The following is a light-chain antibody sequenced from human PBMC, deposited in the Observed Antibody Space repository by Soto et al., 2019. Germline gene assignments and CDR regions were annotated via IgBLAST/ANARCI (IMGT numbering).Light chain of an antibody. Sequence: ALTQPPSASGSPGQSVTISCIGTSSDVGGYNYVSWYQQHPGKAPKLMIYEVSKRPSGVPDRFSGSKSGNTASLTVSGLQAEDEADYYCSSYAASNNLGVFGGGTKVTVL. V-gene: IGLV2-8*01. CDR2: EVS. J-gene: IGLJ2*01. CDR1: SSDVGGYNY. CDR3: SSYAASNNLGV.